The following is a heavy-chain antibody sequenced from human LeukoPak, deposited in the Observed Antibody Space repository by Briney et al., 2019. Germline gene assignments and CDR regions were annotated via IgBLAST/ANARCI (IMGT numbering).Heavy chain of an antibody. J-gene: IGHJ4*02. D-gene: IGHD5-18*01. Sequence: PGGSLRLSCAASGFTFSSYWMSWVRQAPGKGLEWVSSISSSGSYIYFGDSVKARFTISRDNAKNALYLQMNSLRAEDTAVYYCARSVDRAMVPLDYWGQGTLVTVSS. V-gene: IGHV3-21*01. CDR3: ARSVDRAMVPLDY. CDR2: ISSSGSYI. CDR1: GFTFSSYW.